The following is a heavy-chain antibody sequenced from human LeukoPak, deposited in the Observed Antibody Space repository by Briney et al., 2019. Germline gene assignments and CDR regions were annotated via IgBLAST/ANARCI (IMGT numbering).Heavy chain of an antibody. V-gene: IGHV3-23*01. CDR1: GFTFGTYA. CDR3: AKNHYSSSRDYFDY. CDR2: ISGSGAST. D-gene: IGHD6-13*01. J-gene: IGHJ4*02. Sequence: GGSLRPSCAASGFTFGTYAMTWVRQAPGKGLEWVSGISGSGASTNYADSVKGRFIISRDNSKNTLYLQMNSLRAEDTAVYYCAKNHYSSSRDYFDYWGQGTLVTVSS.